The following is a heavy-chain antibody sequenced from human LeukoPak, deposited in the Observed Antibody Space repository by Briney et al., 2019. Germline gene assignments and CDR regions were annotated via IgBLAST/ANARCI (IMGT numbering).Heavy chain of an antibody. CDR3: ARHRDYYDSSGYHWSFDY. Sequence: SETLSLTCTVSGGSISSYYWSWIRQPPGKRLEWIGYIYYSGTTNYNPSLKSRVTISVDTSKNQFSLKLSSVTAADTAVYYCARHRDYYDSSGYHWSFDYWGQGTLVTVSS. J-gene: IGHJ4*02. D-gene: IGHD3-22*01. V-gene: IGHV4-59*08. CDR1: GGSISSYY. CDR2: IYYSGTT.